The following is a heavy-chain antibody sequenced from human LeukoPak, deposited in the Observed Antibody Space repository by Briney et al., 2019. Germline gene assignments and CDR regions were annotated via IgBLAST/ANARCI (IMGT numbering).Heavy chain of an antibody. V-gene: IGHV3-33*06. D-gene: IGHD1-26*01. CDR1: GFSLSTYG. Sequence: PGRSLRLSCATSGFSLSTYGMHWVRQAPGKGLEWVAVIYYDGSNKHYADSVKGRFTISRDDSKNTLYLQMNGLRAEDTAIYYCAKVSGSYSCAYYYYMDVWGEGTTVTVSS. CDR2: IYYDGSNK. CDR3: AKVSGSYSCAYYYYMDV. J-gene: IGHJ6*03.